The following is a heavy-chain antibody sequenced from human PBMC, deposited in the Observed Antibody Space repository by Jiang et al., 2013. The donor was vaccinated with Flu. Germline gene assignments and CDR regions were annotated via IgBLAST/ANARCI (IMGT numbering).Heavy chain of an antibody. CDR3: AKDHDLWSGYRFDS. CDR1: GFKFSQYG. V-gene: IGHV3-30*18. Sequence: VQLVESGGGVVQPGKSLRLSCVVSGFKFSQYGMHWVRQAPGKGLEWVAVISFDGSNEYYADSVKGRFTISRDNSRNTLYLQVNSLRPEDSAVYYCAKDHDLWSGYRFDSWGQGTLVTVSS. J-gene: IGHJ5*01. CDR2: ISFDGSNE. D-gene: IGHD3-3*01.